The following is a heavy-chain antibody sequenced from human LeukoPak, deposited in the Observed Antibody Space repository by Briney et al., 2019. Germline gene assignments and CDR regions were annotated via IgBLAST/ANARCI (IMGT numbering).Heavy chain of an antibody. CDR3: ARDTAMVRGVTRLHDAFDI. J-gene: IGHJ3*02. V-gene: IGHV4-4*07. CDR1: GGSISSYY. CDR2: IYTSGST. Sequence: SETLSLTCTVSGGSISSYYWSWIRQPAGKGLEWIGRIYTSGSTNYNPSLKSRVTMSVDTSKNQFSLKLSSVTAADTAVYYCARDTAMVRGVTRLHDAFDIWGQGTMVTVSS. D-gene: IGHD3-10*01.